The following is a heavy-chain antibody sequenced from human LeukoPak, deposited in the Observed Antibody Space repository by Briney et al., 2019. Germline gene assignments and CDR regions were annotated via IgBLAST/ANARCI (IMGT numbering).Heavy chain of an antibody. CDR2: FYSGGAT. V-gene: IGHV3-66*01. Sequence: GGSLRLSCAASGLTVSSTYMSWVRQAPGKGLEGVSVFYSGGATYYADSVRGRFTISRDNSKNSLYLQMHSLRAEDTAVYYCAACGDGYNYFDYWGQGILVTVSS. CDR3: AACGDGYNYFDY. J-gene: IGHJ4*02. D-gene: IGHD5-24*01. CDR1: GLTVSSTY.